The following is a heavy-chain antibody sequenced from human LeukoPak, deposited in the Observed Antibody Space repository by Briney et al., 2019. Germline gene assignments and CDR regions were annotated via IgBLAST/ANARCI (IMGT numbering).Heavy chain of an antibody. CDR2: IYSGGST. V-gene: IGHV3-66*01. D-gene: IGHD3-10*01. CDR1: GFTVSSNY. J-gene: IGHJ4*02. Sequence: GGSLRLSCAASGFTVSSNYMGWVRQAPGKGLEWVSVIYSGGSTYYADSVKGRFTISRDNSKNTLYLQMNSLRAEDTAVYYCARARFGELFDYWGQGTLVTVSS. CDR3: ARARFGELFDY.